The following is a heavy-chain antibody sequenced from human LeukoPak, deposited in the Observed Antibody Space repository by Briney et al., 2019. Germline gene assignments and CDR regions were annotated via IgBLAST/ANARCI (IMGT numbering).Heavy chain of an antibody. CDR2: IYYTGST. Sequence: SGTLSLTCTVSGVSISNHHWSWIGQPPGKGLEWIGYIYYTGSTNYNPSLKSRVTISVDTSKNQFSLKLTSVTAAATGVYYREIVGCGNYHQLVAFDNWRQGILVTVSS. D-gene: IGHD1-26*01. CDR1: GVSISNHH. V-gene: IGHV4-59*11. J-gene: IGHJ4*02. CDR3: EIVGCGNYHQLVAFDN.